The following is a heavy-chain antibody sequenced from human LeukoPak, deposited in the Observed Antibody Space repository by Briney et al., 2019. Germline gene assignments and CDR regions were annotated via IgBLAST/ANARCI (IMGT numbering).Heavy chain of an antibody. J-gene: IGHJ4*02. CDR1: GVTFSGYW. Sequence: WGSLRLSCAASGVTFSGYWMSWVRQAPGKGLEWVANIKQDGTETYYVDSVKGQFTISRDNAKNSLYLQMNSLRAEDTAVYYCARERIFSYWGQGTLVTVSS. CDR3: ARERIFSY. V-gene: IGHV3-7*01. CDR2: IKQDGTET.